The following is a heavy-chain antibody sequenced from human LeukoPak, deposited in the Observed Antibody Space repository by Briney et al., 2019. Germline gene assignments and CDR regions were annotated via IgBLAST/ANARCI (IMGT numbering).Heavy chain of an antibody. V-gene: IGHV3-30*02. D-gene: IGHD3-10*01. CDR3: ARLSGGY. Sequence: PGGSLRLSCAASGFTFSNYGVHWVRQAPGKGLEWVSFIRFDGSNKYYADSVKGRFTISRDNAKNSLYLQMNSLRAEDTAVYYCARLSGGYWGQGTLVTVSS. J-gene: IGHJ4*02. CDR2: IRFDGSNK. CDR1: GFTFSNYG.